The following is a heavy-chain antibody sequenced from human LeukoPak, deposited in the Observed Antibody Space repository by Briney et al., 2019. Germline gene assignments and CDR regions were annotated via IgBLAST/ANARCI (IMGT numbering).Heavy chain of an antibody. CDR2: INHSGST. CDR1: GGSFSGYY. V-gene: IGHV4-34*01. Sequence: SETLSLTCAVYGGSFSGYYWSWLRQPPGKGLEWIGEINHSGSTNYNPSLNSRVTISVDTSKTPFSLQLISVTAADTAVYYCARDLSSSWHLYYFDYWGQGTLVTVSS. D-gene: IGHD6-13*01. J-gene: IGHJ4*02. CDR3: ARDLSSSWHLYYFDY.